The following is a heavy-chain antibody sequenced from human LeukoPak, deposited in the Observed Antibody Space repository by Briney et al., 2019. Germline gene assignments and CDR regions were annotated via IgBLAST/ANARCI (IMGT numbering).Heavy chain of an antibody. CDR3: ARGANFDWLFTESNFDY. V-gene: IGHV3-66*01. J-gene: IGHJ4*02. CDR1: GFTVSSNY. D-gene: IGHD3-9*01. Sequence: GGSLRLSCAASGFTVSSNYMSWVRQAPGKGLEWVSVIYSGGSTYYADSVKGRFTISRDNSKNTLCLQMNSLRAEDTAVYYCARGANFDWLFTESNFDYWGQGTLVTVSS. CDR2: IYSGGST.